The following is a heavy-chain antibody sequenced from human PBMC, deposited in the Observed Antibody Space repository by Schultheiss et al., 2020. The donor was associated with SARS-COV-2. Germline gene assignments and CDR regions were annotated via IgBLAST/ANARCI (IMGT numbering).Heavy chain of an antibody. V-gene: IGHV4-61*08. CDR2: IYYSGST. D-gene: IGHD4-17*01. J-gene: IGHJ6*02. CDR3: ARVNGDYVSGHGMDV. CDR1: GGSISSGGYY. Sequence: SQTLSLTCTVSGGSISSGGYYWSWIRQHPGKGLEWIGYIYYSGSTNYNPSLKSRVTISVDTSKNQFSLKLSSVTAADTAVYYCARVNGDYVSGHGMDVWGQGTTVTVSS.